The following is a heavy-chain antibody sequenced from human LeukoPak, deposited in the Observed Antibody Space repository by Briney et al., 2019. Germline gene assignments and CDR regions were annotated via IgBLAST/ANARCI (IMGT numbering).Heavy chain of an antibody. D-gene: IGHD6-6*01. CDR3: AKQFGSSSLFDY. V-gene: IGHV3-30*18. CDR1: GFTFSTSG. Sequence: GGSLRLSCVASGFTFSTSGMHWVRQAPGKGLEWVAVMSYDGGHKYYAESVEGRFTISRDNSKNTLYLQMNSLRTEDTAVYYCAKQFGSSSLFDYWGQGTLVIVSS. J-gene: IGHJ4*02. CDR2: MSYDGGHK.